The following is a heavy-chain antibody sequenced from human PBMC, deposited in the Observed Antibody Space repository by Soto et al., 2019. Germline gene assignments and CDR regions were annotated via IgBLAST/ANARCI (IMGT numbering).Heavy chain of an antibody. Sequence: HPGGSLRLSCAASGFTVSSNYMSWVRQAPGKGLEWVSVIYSGGSTYYADSVKGRFTTSRDNSKNTLYLQMNSLRAEDTAVYYCARDQVAGTKGYYGMDVWGQGTTVTVSS. J-gene: IGHJ6*02. CDR2: IYSGGST. CDR3: ARDQVAGTKGYYGMDV. V-gene: IGHV3-53*01. CDR1: GFTVSSNY. D-gene: IGHD2-15*01.